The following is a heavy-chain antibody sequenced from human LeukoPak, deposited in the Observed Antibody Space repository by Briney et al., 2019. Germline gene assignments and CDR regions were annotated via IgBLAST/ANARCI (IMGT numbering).Heavy chain of an antibody. CDR3: VRHKGGSGWSFDY. CDR1: GYRFTNYW. V-gene: IGHV5-51*01. J-gene: IGHJ4*02. D-gene: IGHD6-19*01. Sequence: GESLKISCKGSGYRFTNYWIGWVRQMPGKGLEWMEIIYPGESDTRYSPSFQGQVTISADKSISTAYLQWSSLQASDTAMYYCVRHKGGSGWSFDYWGQGTLVTVSS. CDR2: IYPGESDT.